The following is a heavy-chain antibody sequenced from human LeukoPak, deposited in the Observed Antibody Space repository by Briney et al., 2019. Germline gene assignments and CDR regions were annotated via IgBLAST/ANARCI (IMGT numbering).Heavy chain of an antibody. D-gene: IGHD2-15*01. CDR2: ICYSGNT. V-gene: IGHV4-39*01. CDR3: ARLSLVYCSGGTCYPAFDY. Sequence: PSETLSLTCTVSGGSISSSNYYWGWIRQPPGKGLEWIGSICYSGNTYYNPSLKSRVTISVDTSKNQFSLKLSSVTAADTAVYPCARLSLVYCSGGTCYPAFDYWGQGTLVTVSS. CDR1: GGSISSSNYY. J-gene: IGHJ4*02.